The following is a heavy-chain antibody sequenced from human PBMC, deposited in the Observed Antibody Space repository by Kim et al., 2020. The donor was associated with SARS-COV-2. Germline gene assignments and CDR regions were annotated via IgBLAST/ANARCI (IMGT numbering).Heavy chain of an antibody. V-gene: IGHV2-26*01. CDR2: IFSNDEK. Sequence: SGPTLVNPTETLTLTCTVSGFSLSNARMGVSWIRQPPGKALEWLAHIFSNDEKSYSTSLKSRLTISKDTSKSQVVLTMTNMDPVDTATYYCARIRKLLWFGEPLYYFDYWGQGTLVTVSS. D-gene: IGHD3-10*01. CDR1: GFSLSNARMG. J-gene: IGHJ4*02. CDR3: ARIRKLLWFGEPLYYFDY.